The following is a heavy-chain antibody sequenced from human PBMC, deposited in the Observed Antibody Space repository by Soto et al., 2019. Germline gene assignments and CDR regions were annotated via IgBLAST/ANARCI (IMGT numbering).Heavy chain of an antibody. CDR1: GGSISSYY. CDR3: ARDLSTGVPYSSSNWFDP. J-gene: IGHJ5*02. Sequence: SETLSLTCTVSGGSISSYYWSWIRQPPGKGLEWIGYIYYSGSTNYNPSLKSRVTISVDTSKNQFSLKLSSVTAADTAVYYCARDLSTGVPYSSSNWFDPWGQGTLVTVSS. V-gene: IGHV4-59*01. CDR2: IYYSGST. D-gene: IGHD6-13*01.